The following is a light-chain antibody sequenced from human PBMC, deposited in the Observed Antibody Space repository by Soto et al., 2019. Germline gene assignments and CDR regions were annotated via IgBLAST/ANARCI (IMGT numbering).Light chain of an antibody. J-gene: IGKJ1*01. CDR3: QQYGSSGT. CDR2: GTS. Sequence: EIVMTHSPATLSVSPWERATLSCRASERIYSAYLGWYQQKPGQAPRLLIYGTSSRATGIPDRFSGSGSGTDFTLTISRLEPEDFAVYYCQQYGSSGTFGQGTKVDNK. V-gene: IGKV3-20*01. CDR1: ERIYSAY.